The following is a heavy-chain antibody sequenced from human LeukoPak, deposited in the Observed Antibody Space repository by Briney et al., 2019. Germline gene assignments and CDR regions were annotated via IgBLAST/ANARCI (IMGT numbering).Heavy chain of an antibody. CDR1: GGSITTYS. CDR3: TRDFSSKNWFDT. J-gene: IGHJ5*02. D-gene: IGHD2/OR15-2a*01. V-gene: IGHV4-4*07. Sequence: PSETLSLTCTVFGGSITTYSWSWIRQPAGRGPEWIGRFYSSGRTDYNPSLKSRVTMSVDTSKNQVSLRLSSVTAADTAIYYCTRDFSSKNWFDTWGQGTLVTVSS. CDR2: FYSSGRT.